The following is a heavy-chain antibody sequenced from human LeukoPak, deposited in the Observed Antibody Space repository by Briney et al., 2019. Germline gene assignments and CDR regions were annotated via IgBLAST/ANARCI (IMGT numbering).Heavy chain of an antibody. CDR1: GFIFNDYF. CDR3: ARAGMDSRGYYQGFDY. V-gene: IGHV3-11*04. Sequence: PGGSLRLSCAASGFIFNDYFMGWIRQTPGKGLEWVSYITNNCRKTYYADSMKGRFTISRDNAKNSLYLQMNSLRAEDTALYYCARAGMDSRGYYQGFDYWGQGTLVTVSS. CDR2: ITNNCRKT. J-gene: IGHJ4*02. D-gene: IGHD3-22*01.